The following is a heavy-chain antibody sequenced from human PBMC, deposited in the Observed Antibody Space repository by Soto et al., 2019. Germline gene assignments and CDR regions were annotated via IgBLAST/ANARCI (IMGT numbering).Heavy chain of an antibody. V-gene: IGHV3-9*01. CDR3: AKDRKLRGPRYYYYYYMDV. Sequence: EVQLVESGGGLVQPGRSLRLSCAASGFTFDDYAMHWVRQAPGKGLEWVSGISWNSGSIGYADSVKGRFTISRDNAKNSLYLQMNSLRAEDTAVYYCAKDRKLRGPRYYYYYYMDVWGKGTTVTVSS. D-gene: IGHD1-7*01. CDR1: GFTFDDYA. CDR2: ISWNSGSI. J-gene: IGHJ6*03.